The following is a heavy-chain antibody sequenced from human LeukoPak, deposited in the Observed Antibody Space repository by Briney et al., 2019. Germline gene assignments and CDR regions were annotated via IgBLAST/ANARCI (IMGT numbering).Heavy chain of an antibody. CDR3: ARLRWPYFDY. D-gene: IGHD4-23*01. J-gene: IGHJ4*02. CDR2: IYSGGST. Sequence: GGSLRLSWAASGFTVSSNYMSWVRQAPGKGLEWVSVIYSGGSTYYADSVKGRFTISRDNSKNTLYLQMNSLRAEDTAVYYCARLRWPYFDYWGQGTLVTVSS. V-gene: IGHV3-53*01. CDR1: GFTVSSNY.